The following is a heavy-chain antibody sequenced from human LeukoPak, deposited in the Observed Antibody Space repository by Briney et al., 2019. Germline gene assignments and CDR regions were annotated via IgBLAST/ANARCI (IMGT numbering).Heavy chain of an antibody. Sequence: SETLSLTCAVYGGAFSGYYWSWIRQPPGKGLEWIGEINHSGSTNYNPSLKSRVTISVDTSKNQFSLKLSSVTAADTAVYYCARGRHYDYVWGSYRYPSPFDYWGQGTLVTVSS. D-gene: IGHD3-16*02. CDR3: ARGRHYDYVWGSYRYPSPFDY. V-gene: IGHV4-34*01. J-gene: IGHJ4*02. CDR1: GGAFSGYY. CDR2: INHSGST.